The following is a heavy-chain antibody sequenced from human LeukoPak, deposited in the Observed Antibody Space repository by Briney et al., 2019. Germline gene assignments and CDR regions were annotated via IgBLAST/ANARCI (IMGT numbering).Heavy chain of an antibody. CDR2: INNVGSST. D-gene: IGHD1-26*01. CDR1: GFTFSSYW. V-gene: IGHV3-74*01. J-gene: IGHJ4*02. CDR3: AREVSGSSYFDY. Sequence: PSGGSLRLSCAASGFTFSSYWMHWFRQAPGKGLVWVSRINNVGSSTTYADSVKGRFTISRDNAKNTLYLQMNSLSAEDTAVYYCAREVSGSSYFDYWGQGTQVTVSS.